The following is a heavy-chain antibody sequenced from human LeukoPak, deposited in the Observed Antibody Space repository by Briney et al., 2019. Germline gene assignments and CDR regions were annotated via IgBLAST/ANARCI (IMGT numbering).Heavy chain of an antibody. CDR3: ARDQGTGSLLRDDAFDI. D-gene: IGHD3-3*01. CDR2: INPNSGGT. Sequence: ASVKVSCKASGYTFTDYYMHWVRQAPGQGLEWMGWINPNSGGTNYTQNFQGRVTMTRDMSTSTVYMELSSLRSEDTAVYYCARDQGTGSLLRDDAFDIWGQGTMVTVSS. CDR1: GYTFTDYY. V-gene: IGHV1-2*02. J-gene: IGHJ3*02.